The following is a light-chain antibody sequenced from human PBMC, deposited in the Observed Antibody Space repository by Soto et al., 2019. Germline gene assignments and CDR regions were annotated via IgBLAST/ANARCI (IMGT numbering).Light chain of an antibody. CDR3: ASYTRTTTLV. CDR1: ISDIGGYNF. V-gene: IGLV2-14*01. CDR2: DVN. Sequence: QSVLTQPASVSGSPGQSITISCTGTISDIGGYNFISWYQHHPGKAPKLVIYDVNNRPSGISYRFSGSKSGITASLTISGLQAEDEADYYCASYTRTTTLVFGGGTKVTV. J-gene: IGLJ2*01.